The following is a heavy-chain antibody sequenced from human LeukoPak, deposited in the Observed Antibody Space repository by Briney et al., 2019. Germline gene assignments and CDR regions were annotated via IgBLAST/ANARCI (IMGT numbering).Heavy chain of an antibody. CDR3: ARDSSPYYYGSGSHDY. J-gene: IGHJ4*02. D-gene: IGHD3-10*01. Sequence: GRSLRLSCAASGFTFSSYAMHWVRQAPGNGLEWVAVISYDGSNKYYADSVKGRFTISRDNSKNTLYLQMNSLRAEDTAVYYCARDSSPYYYGSGSHDYWGQGTLVTVSS. CDR1: GFTFSSYA. V-gene: IGHV3-30*04. CDR2: ISYDGSNK.